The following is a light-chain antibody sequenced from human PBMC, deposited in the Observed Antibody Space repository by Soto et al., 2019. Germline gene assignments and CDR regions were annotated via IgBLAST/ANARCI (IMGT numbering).Light chain of an antibody. CDR2: AAS. CDR3: QQTYSSPWT. V-gene: IGKV1-39*01. Sequence: DSPRPQSASSLSVSVGDGVTITCLASQSISTYLNWYQQRPGKAPKLLIYAASSLHSGVPSRFSGSGSGTDFTLTISSLQPEDVATYYCQQTYSSPWTFGQGTKVAIK. J-gene: IGKJ1*01. CDR1: QSISTY.